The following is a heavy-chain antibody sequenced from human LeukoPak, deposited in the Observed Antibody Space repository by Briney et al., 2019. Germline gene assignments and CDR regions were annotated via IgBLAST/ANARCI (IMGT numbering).Heavy chain of an antibody. Sequence: ASVKVSCKASGYTFTSYAMHWVRQAPGQRLEWMGWINAGNGNTKNSQKFQGRVTITRDTSASTAYMELSSLRSEDTAVYYCASGGYGKPTDYWGQGTLVTVSS. J-gene: IGHJ4*02. D-gene: IGHD6-25*01. V-gene: IGHV1-3*01. CDR3: ASGGYGKPTDY. CDR1: GYTFTSYA. CDR2: INAGNGNT.